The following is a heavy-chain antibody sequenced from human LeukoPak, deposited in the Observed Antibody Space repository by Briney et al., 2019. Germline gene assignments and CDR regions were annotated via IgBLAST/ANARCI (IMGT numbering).Heavy chain of an antibody. Sequence: PGGSLRLSCAASGFTFSSYSMNWVRQAPGKGLEWVSSISSGSSYIYYADSVKGRFTISRDNAKNSLYLQMNSLRAEDTAVYYCAMSPYSSSWYVLYWGQGTLVTVSS. CDR1: GFTFSSYS. D-gene: IGHD6-13*01. CDR3: AMSPYSSSWYVLY. J-gene: IGHJ4*02. CDR2: ISSGSSYI. V-gene: IGHV3-21*01.